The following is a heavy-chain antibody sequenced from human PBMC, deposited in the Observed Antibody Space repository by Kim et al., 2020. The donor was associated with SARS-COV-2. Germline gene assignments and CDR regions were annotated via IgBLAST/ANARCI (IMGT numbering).Heavy chain of an antibody. J-gene: IGHJ4*02. CDR3: ARPSTVVTPYSFDY. V-gene: IGHV5-51*01. Sequence: SPSFQGQVTISADKSISTAYLQWSNLKASDTAMYYCARPSTVVTPYSFDYWGQGTLVTVSS. D-gene: IGHD4-17*01.